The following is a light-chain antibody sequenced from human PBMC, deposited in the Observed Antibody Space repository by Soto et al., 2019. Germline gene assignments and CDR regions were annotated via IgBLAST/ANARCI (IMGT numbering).Light chain of an antibody. J-gene: IGLJ3*02. CDR2: GDN. Sequence: QSVLTQPPSASGTPGQRVAISCSGSSSDIGSNTVNWYQHLPGTAPQLLMYGDNQRHSVVPDRFSGSKSGASAPLAISGLECVDEGDYDCASWDDSLSGWVFGGGTKLTVL. CDR3: ASWDDSLSGWV. CDR1: SSDIGSNT. V-gene: IGLV1-44*01.